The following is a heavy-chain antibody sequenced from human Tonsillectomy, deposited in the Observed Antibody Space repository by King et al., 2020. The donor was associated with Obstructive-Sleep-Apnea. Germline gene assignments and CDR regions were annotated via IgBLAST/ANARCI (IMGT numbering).Heavy chain of an antibody. Sequence: VQLVESGGGVVQPGRSLRLSCAASGFTFSSYAMHWVRQAPGKGLEWVAVISYDGSNKYYADSVKGRFTISRDNSKNTLYLQMNSLRAEATAVYYCARDFVMVRGANYYYYGMDVWGQGTTVTVSS. D-gene: IGHD3-10*01. CDR1: GFTFSSYA. CDR2: ISYDGSNK. J-gene: IGHJ6*02. CDR3: ARDFVMVRGANYYYYGMDV. V-gene: IGHV3-30*04.